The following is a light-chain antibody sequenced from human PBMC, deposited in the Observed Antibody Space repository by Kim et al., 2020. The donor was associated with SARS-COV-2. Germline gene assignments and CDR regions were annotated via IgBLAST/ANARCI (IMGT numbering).Light chain of an antibody. J-gene: IGLJ2*01. V-gene: IGLV3-19*01. CDR1: SPTSYC. Sequence: VDLVETVRITCQGYSPTSYCATLYRQKQRQAPILFIYGKNNRPSGIPDRFSGSSSGNTASLTITGTQAGDEADHYCNSRDSNDNVVFGGGTQLTVL. CDR3: NSRDSNDNVV. CDR2: GKN.